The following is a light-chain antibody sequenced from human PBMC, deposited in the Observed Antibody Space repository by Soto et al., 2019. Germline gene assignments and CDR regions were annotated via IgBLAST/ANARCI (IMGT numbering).Light chain of an antibody. Sequence: QSVLAQSPSASGSPGQSVTISCTGSSSDIGAYNYVSWYQQHPGRAPKLIIYEVNKRPSGVPDRFSGSKSGNTASLTVSGLQADDEADYFCGAHAGSNTWVFGGGTKVTVL. CDR2: EVN. J-gene: IGLJ3*02. V-gene: IGLV2-8*01. CDR1: SSDIGAYNY. CDR3: GAHAGSNTWV.